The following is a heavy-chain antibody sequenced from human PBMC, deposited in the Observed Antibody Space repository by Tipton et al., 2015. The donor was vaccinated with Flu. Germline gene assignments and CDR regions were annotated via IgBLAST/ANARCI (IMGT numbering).Heavy chain of an antibody. CDR1: GGSISSFY. CDR2: IYSSGST. V-gene: IGHV4-4*07. Sequence: TLSLTCTVSGGSISSFYWSWIRQPANKGLEWIGRIYSSGSTDYNPSLKSRVTMSVDTSKNQFSLKLSSVTAADTAVHHCARDLSAVAGSYFDYWGQGTLVTVSS. CDR3: ARDLSAVAGSYFDY. D-gene: IGHD6-19*01. J-gene: IGHJ4*02.